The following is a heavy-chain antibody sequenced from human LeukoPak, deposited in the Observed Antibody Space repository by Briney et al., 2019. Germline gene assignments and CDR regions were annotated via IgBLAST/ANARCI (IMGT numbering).Heavy chain of an antibody. J-gene: IGHJ4*02. D-gene: IGHD4-11*01. V-gene: IGHV4-59*08. CDR2: IYYSGST. CDR3: ARQPHDYSLDY. Sequence: SETLSLTCTVSGGSISSYYWSWIRQPPGKGLEWIGYIYYSGSTNYNPSLKSRVTISVDTSKNQFSLKLSSVTAADTAVYYCARQPHDYSLDYWGQGTLVTVSS. CDR1: GGSISSYY.